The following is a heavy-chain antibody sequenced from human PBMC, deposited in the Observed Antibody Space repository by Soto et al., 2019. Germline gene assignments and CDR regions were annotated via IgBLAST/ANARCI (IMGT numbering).Heavy chain of an antibody. CDR2: IYPGDSDT. CDR3: ARRYSISNNCYLDS. D-gene: IGHD2-2*01. CDR1: GYIFSIYW. Sequence: PGESLKISCKGSGYIFSIYWIGWVRQMPGKGLEWMGIIYPGDSDTRYSPSFQGQVAISADKSISTAYLHWSSLKASDTAMYYCARRYSISNNCYLDSSRQGTLVTVSS. J-gene: IGHJ4*02. V-gene: IGHV5-51*01.